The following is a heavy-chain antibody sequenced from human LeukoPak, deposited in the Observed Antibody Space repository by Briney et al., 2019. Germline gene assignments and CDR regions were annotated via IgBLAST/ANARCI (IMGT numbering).Heavy chain of an antibody. D-gene: IGHD2-15*01. J-gene: IGHJ4*02. CDR3: ANGWSPDY. CDR2: ISGSGGST. V-gene: IGHV3-23*01. CDR1: GFTFSSYA. Sequence: GGSLRLSCAASGFTFSSYAMSWVRQAPGKGLEWVSGISGSGGSTYYADSAKGRFTIFRDNSKNTLYLQMNSLRAEDTAVYHCANGWSPDYWGRGTLVTVSS.